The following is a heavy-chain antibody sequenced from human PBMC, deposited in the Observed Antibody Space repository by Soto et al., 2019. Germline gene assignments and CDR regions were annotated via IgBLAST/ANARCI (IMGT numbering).Heavy chain of an antibody. V-gene: IGHV3-33*01. CDR2: IWYDGSNK. Sequence: QVQLVESGGGVVQPGRSLRLSCAASGFTFSSYGMHWVRQAPGKGLEWVAVIWYDGSNKYYADSVKGRFTISRDNSKNTLYLQMNSLRAEDTAVYYCARVGYYYGSGSSKGAGPLDYWGQGTLVTVSS. CDR1: GFTFSSYG. D-gene: IGHD3-10*01. J-gene: IGHJ4*02. CDR3: ARVGYYYGSGSSKGAGPLDY.